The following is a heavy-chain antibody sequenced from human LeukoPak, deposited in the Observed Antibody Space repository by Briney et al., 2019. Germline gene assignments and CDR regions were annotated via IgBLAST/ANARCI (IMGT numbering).Heavy chain of an antibody. CDR1: GFTITTYW. CDR3: ASWCSSICPDNS. V-gene: IGHV3-7*01. CDR2: INADGSAK. D-gene: IGHD2-2*01. Sequence: GGSLRLSCVVSGFTITTYWMSWLRQPPGKGLEWVAHINADGSAKYYGDAVKGRFTISRDNAKNSLYLQMNSLRAEDTAIYYCASWCSSICPDNSWGQGTLVTVSS. J-gene: IGHJ4*02.